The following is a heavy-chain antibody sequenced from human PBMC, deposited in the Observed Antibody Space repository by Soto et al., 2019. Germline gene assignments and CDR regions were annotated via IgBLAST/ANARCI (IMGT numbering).Heavy chain of an antibody. CDR3: ARGLYSGWHYFDY. CDR2: IYSGGST. J-gene: IGHJ4*02. D-gene: IGHD5-12*01. CDR1: GFTVSSNY. V-gene: IGHV3-66*01. Sequence: EVQLVESGGGLVQPGGSLRLSCAASGFTVSSNYMSWVRQAPGKGLEWVSVIYSGGSTYYADSVKGRFTISRDNSKHTLYRQMNSLRAEDTAVYYCARGLYSGWHYFDYWGQGTLVTVSS.